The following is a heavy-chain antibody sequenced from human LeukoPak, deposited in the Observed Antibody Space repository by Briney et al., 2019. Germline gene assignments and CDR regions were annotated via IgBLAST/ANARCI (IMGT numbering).Heavy chain of an antibody. D-gene: IGHD1-26*01. V-gene: IGHV3-30*02. CDR2: IRYDGSNK. CDR3: AKRRGSGSYVPFDY. CDR1: GFTFSSYG. J-gene: IGHJ4*02. Sequence: GGSLRLSCAASGFTFSSYGMHWVRQAPGKGLEWVAFIRYDGSNKYYADSAKGRFTISRDNSKNTLYLQMNSLRAEDTAVYYCAKRRGSGSYVPFDYWGQGTLVTVSS.